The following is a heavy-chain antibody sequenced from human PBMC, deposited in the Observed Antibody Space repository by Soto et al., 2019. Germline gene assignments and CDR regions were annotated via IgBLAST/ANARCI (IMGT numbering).Heavy chain of an antibody. Sequence: TCSVADEYRWRGGHYRRRKRQPPGKGLEWIGYIYYIWSTYYNPSLKSRVTISVDTSKNQFSLKLSSVTAADTAVYYCARDNILGILYGGMDVWGQGTTVTVFS. D-gene: IGHD3-3*01. CDR2: IYYIWST. CDR3: ARDNILGILYGGMDV. CDR1: DEYRWRGGHY. V-gene: IGHV4-30-4*01. J-gene: IGHJ6*02.